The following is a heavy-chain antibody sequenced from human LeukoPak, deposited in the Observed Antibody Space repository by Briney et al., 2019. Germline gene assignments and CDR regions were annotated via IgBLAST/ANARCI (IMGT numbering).Heavy chain of an antibody. CDR1: GGSISSSSYY. Sequence: SETLSLTCTVSGGSISSSSYYWSWIRQPAGKGLEWIGRIYTSGSTNYNPSLKSRVTMSVDTSKNLFSLKLSSVTAADTAVYYCARPKGWFDPWGQGTLVTVSS. V-gene: IGHV4-61*02. J-gene: IGHJ5*02. CDR3: ARPKGWFDP. CDR2: IYTSGST.